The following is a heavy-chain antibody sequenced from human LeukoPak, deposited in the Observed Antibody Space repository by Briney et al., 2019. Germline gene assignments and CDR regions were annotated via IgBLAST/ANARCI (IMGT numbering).Heavy chain of an antibody. V-gene: IGHV1-18*01. CDR3: ARRYGSGSQYNWFDP. CDR1: GYTFTSYG. Sequence: GSVKVSCKASGYTFTSYGISWVRQAPGQGLEWMGWISAYNGNTNYAQKLQGRVTMTTDTSTSTAYMELRSLRSDDTAVYYCARRYGSGSQYNWFDPWGQGTLVTVSS. CDR2: ISAYNGNT. J-gene: IGHJ5*02. D-gene: IGHD3-10*01.